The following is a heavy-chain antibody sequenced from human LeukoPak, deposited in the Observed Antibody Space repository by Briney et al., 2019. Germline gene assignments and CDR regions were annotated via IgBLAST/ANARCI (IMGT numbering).Heavy chain of an antibody. V-gene: IGHV4-4*07. CDR1: GGSISSYY. D-gene: IGHD3-22*01. CDR3: ARDPRYYYDSSGRFDY. CDR2: IYTSGST. Sequence: PSETLSLTCTVSGGSISSYYWSWIRQPAGKGLEWIGRIYTSGSTNYNPSLKSRVTMSVDTSKNQFSLKLSSVTAADTAVYYCARDPRYYYDSSGRFDYWGQGTLVTVSS. J-gene: IGHJ4*02.